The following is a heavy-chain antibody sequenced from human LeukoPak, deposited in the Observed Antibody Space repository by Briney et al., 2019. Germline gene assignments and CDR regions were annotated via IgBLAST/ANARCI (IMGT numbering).Heavy chain of an antibody. CDR3: ARDEGRGAVAGIPTDY. Sequence: GGSLRLSCAASEFIFSSYGMHWVRQAPGKGLEWLAVIWYDGSNKYYADSVKGRFTISRDNSKNTLYLQMNSLRAEDTAVYYCARDEGRGAVAGIPTDYWGQGTLVTVSS. D-gene: IGHD6-19*01. CDR1: EFIFSSYG. V-gene: IGHV3-33*01. CDR2: IWYDGSNK. J-gene: IGHJ4*02.